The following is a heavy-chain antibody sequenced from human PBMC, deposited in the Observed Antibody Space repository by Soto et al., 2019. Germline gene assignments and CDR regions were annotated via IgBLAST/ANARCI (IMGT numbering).Heavy chain of an antibody. D-gene: IGHD5-12*01. CDR2: ICYRGST. CDR3: AREATPGWFDP. CDR1: GVSISSGGYC. J-gene: IGHJ5*02. V-gene: IGHV4-31*03. Sequence: QVQLQESGPGLVKPSQTLSLTCTVSGVSISSGGYCWSWIRQHPGKGLEWIGHICYRGSTYFNPSLKSRVIISVDMSKNQFSLKLSSVTAADTAVYYCAREATPGWFDPWGQGTLVTVSS.